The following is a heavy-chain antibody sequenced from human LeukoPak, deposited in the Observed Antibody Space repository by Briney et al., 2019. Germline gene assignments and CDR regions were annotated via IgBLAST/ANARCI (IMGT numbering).Heavy chain of an antibody. CDR3: AKDDSGYDFGWFDP. CDR2: TSGSGGST. J-gene: IGHJ5*02. V-gene: IGHV3-23*01. Sequence: GGSLRLSCAASGFTFSSYAMSWVRQAPGKGLEWVSATSGSGGSTYYADSVKGRFTISRDNSKNTLYLQMNSLRAEDTAVYYCAKDDSGYDFGWFDPWGQGTLVTVSS. CDR1: GFTFSSYA. D-gene: IGHD5-12*01.